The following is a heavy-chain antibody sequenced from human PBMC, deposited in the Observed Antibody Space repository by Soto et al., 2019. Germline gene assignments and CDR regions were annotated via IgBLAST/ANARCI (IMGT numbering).Heavy chain of an antibody. CDR3: ARGIAARHYYYGMDV. CDR2: INHSGST. J-gene: IGHJ6*02. V-gene: IGHV4-34*01. Sequence: HGWSWISKNPGKGLEWIGEINHSGSTNYNPSLKSRVTISVDTSKNQFSLKLSSVTAADTAVYYCARGIAARHYYYGMDVRGQGTTVTVSS. CDR1: HG. D-gene: IGHD6-6*01.